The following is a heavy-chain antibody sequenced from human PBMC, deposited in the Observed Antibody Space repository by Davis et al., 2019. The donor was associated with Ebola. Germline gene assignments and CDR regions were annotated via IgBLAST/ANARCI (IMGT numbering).Heavy chain of an antibody. J-gene: IGHJ4*02. CDR3: AKISHYSTVAHFDY. D-gene: IGHD4-23*01. CDR1: GFTFSSYG. Sequence: PGGSLRLSCAASGFTFSSYGMHWVRQAPGKGLEWVAVISYDGSNKYYADSVKGRFTISRDNSKNTLYLQMNSLRAEDTAVYYCAKISHYSTVAHFDYWGQGTLVTVSS. CDR2: ISYDGSNK. V-gene: IGHV3-30*18.